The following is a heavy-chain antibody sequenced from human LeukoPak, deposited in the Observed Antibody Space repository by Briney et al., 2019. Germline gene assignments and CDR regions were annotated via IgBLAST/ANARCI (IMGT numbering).Heavy chain of an antibody. CDR2: IKQDGSQK. D-gene: IGHD6-25*01. V-gene: IGHV3-7*03. Sequence: GGSLRLSCAASGFTFSSYWMNWVRQAPGKGLEWVANIKQDGSQKYYVDSVKGRFTISRDNARNSLYLQMNSLRAEDTAVYYYAREANGGSDIWGQGTMVTVSS. CDR3: AREANGGSDI. J-gene: IGHJ3*02. CDR1: GFTFSSYW.